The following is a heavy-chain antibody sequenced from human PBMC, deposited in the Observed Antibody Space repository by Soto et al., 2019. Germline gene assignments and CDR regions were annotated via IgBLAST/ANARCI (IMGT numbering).Heavy chain of an antibody. CDR3: ARTSSSSFPIDY. CDR2: IYYSGST. CDR1: GGSISSYC. D-gene: IGHD6-6*01. J-gene: IGHJ4*02. Sequence: SETLSLTCTVSGGSISSYCWSWIRQPPGKGLEWIGYIYYSGSTNYNPSLKSRVTISVDTSKNQFSLKLSSVTAADTAVYYCARTSSSSFPIDYWGQGTLVTVSS. V-gene: IGHV4-59*01.